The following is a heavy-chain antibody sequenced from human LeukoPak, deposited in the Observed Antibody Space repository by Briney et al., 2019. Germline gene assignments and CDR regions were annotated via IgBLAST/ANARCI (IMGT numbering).Heavy chain of an antibody. CDR2: IYYSGST. D-gene: IGHD2-2*01. V-gene: IGHV4-39*01. J-gene: IGHJ3*02. CDR1: GGSISGSSYY. Sequence: SQTLSLTCTVSGGSISGSSYYWGWIRQPPGKGLEWIGSIYYSGSTYYNPSLKSRATISVDTSKNQFFLKLNSVTATDTAVYYCARFTPVYCSSTSCNPAFDIWGQGTMVTVSS. CDR3: ARFTPVYCSSTSCNPAFDI.